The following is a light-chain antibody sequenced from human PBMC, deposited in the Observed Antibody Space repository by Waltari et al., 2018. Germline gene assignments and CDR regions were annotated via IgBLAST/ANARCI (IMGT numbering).Light chain of an antibody. Sequence: EIVLTQSPGTLSLSPGERDTLSCRASQIVSSSYLAWYQQKPCPAPRVLIHGASNRATGIPDRFSGSGSGTDFTLTISRLEPEDFAVYYCQQYGSSPWTFGQGTKVEIK. V-gene: IGKV3-20*01. CDR2: GAS. CDR1: QIVSSSY. J-gene: IGKJ1*01. CDR3: QQYGSSPWT.